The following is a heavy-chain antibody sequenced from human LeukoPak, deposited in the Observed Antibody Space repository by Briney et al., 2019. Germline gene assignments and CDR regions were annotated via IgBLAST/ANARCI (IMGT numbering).Heavy chain of an antibody. D-gene: IGHD2-2*01. CDR2: ISGSSSYI. Sequence: GRSLRLSCAASGFTFSSYSMNWVRQAPGKGLEWVSSISGSSSYIYYADSVKGRFTISRDNAKNSLYLQMNSLRAEDTAVYYCASGCSSTSCYDYWGQGTLVTVSS. CDR1: GFTFSSYS. CDR3: ASGCSSTSCYDY. J-gene: IGHJ4*02. V-gene: IGHV3-21*01.